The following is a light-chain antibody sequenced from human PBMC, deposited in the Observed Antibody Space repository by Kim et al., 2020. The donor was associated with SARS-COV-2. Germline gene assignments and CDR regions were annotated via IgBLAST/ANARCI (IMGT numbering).Light chain of an antibody. CDR3: QVWDNSRVHLV. CDR2: YGS. J-gene: IGLJ2*01. V-gene: IGLV3-21*04. CDR1: NIGVKS. Sequence: PGKTASSTCGGDNIGVKSVHWYQQRPGQAPVVVIHYGSDRPSGIPERFSGSNSGNTATLTITEVEAGDEADYYCQVWDNSRVHLVFGGGTQLTVL.